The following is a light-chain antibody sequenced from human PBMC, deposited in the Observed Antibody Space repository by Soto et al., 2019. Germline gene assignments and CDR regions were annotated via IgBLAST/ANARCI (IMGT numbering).Light chain of an antibody. CDR2: AAS. CDR3: QQSYSTPYT. J-gene: IGKJ2*01. V-gene: IGKV1-39*01. Sequence: DIQMTQSPSSLSASVGDRVTITCRASQSSSSYLNWYQQKPGKAPKLLIYAASSLQSGVPSRFNGSGSGTALPLTISSLRPKDFATYYLQQSYSTPYTFGQGTKLQMK. CDR1: QSSSSY.